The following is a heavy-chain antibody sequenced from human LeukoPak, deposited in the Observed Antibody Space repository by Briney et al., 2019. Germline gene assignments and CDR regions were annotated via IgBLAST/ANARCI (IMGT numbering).Heavy chain of an antibody. CDR2: ISGSGSDT. J-gene: IGHJ3*02. D-gene: IGHD6-19*01. CDR1: GFTFSRYA. CDR3: SSIAVAGIVVDAFDI. V-gene: IGHV3-23*01. Sequence: GGSLRLSCAASGFTFSRYAMNWVCQAPGKGLEWVSAISGSGSDTYYADSVKGRFTISRDNSENTVFLQMNSLRAEDTAVYYCSSIAVAGIVVDAFDIWGQGTMVTVSS.